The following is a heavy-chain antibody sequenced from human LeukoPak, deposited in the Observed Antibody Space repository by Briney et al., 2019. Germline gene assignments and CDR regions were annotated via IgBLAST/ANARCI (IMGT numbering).Heavy chain of an antibody. D-gene: IGHD6-19*01. CDR1: GGSFSGYY. Sequence: SETLSLTCAVYGGSFSGYYWGWIRQPPGKGLEWIGEINHSGSTNYNPSLKSRVTISVDTSKNQFSLKLSSVTAADTAVYYCARATFRVAGYWGQGTLVTVSS. CDR2: INHSGST. J-gene: IGHJ4*02. V-gene: IGHV4-34*01. CDR3: ARATFRVAGY.